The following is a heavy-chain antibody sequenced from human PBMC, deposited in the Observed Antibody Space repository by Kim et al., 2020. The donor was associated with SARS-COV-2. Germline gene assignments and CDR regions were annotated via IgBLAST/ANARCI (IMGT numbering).Heavy chain of an antibody. D-gene: IGHD6-6*01. CDR3: AKDIYSRSSGLAF. V-gene: IGHV3-9*01. J-gene: IGHJ4*02. Sequence: ADSVNGRLTISRDNAKNSLYLQMNRLRAEDTALYYCAKDIYSRSSGLAFWGQGTLGTVSS.